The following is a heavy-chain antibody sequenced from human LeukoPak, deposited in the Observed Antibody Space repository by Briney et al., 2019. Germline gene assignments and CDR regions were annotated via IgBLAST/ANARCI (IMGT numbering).Heavy chain of an antibody. V-gene: IGHV4-34*01. Sequence: SETLSLTCAVYGGSFSGYYWSWIRQPPGKGLEWIGEINHSGSTNYNPSLKSRATISVDTSKNQFSLKLSSVTAADTAVYYCARGPSSIAARPSLGFDYWGQGTLATVSS. J-gene: IGHJ4*02. CDR3: ARGPSSIAARPSLGFDY. CDR1: GGSFSGYY. D-gene: IGHD6-6*01. CDR2: INHSGST.